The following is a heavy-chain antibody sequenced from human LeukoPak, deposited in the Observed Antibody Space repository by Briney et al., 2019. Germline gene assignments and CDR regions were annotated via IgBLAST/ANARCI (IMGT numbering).Heavy chain of an antibody. Sequence: PGGSLRLSCAASGFTFSSYWMHWVRQAPGKGLVWVSRINSDGSSTSYADSVKGRFTISRDNAKNTLYLQMNSLRAEDTAVHYCARDLRELLWFGELLYYYYYYGMDVWGQGTTVTVSS. V-gene: IGHV3-74*01. CDR2: INSDGSST. CDR1: GFTFSSYW. CDR3: ARDLRELLWFGELLYYYYYYGMDV. J-gene: IGHJ6*02. D-gene: IGHD3-10*01.